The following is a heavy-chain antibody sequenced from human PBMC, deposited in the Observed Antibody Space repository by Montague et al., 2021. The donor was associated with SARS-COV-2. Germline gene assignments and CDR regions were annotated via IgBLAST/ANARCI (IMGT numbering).Heavy chain of an antibody. J-gene: IGHJ4*02. CDR3: ARDSHYYDSSGHSDY. CDR1: GGSISSYY. V-gene: IGHV4-59*13. Sequence: SETLSLTCTVSGGSISSYYWSWIRQPPGTGLEWIGYIYYSGSTNYNPSLKSRVTISVDTSKNQFSLKLSSVTAADTAVYYCARDSHYYDSSGHSDYWGQGTLVTVSS. CDR2: IYYSGST. D-gene: IGHD3-22*01.